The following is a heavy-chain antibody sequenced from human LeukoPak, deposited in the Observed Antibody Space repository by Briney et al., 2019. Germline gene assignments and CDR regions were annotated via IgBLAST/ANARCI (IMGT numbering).Heavy chain of an antibody. J-gene: IGHJ4*02. CDR1: GFTFSSYA. CDR2: ISGSGGST. V-gene: IGHV3-23*01. D-gene: IGHD3-10*01. Sequence: GGSLRLSCAASGFTFSSYAMSWVRQAPGKGLEWVSAISGSGGSTYYADSVKGRFTISRDNSKNTLYLQMNSLRAEDTAVYYCAKSGTYYGSGSYLDYWGQGTLVTVSS. CDR3: AKSGTYYGSGSYLDY.